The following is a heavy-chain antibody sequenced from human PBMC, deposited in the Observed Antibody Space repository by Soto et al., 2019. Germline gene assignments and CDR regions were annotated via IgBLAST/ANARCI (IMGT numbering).Heavy chain of an antibody. J-gene: IGHJ3*02. D-gene: IGHD2-2*01. CDR3: ARGDGYCSSTSCDDAFDI. CDR2: IWYDGSNK. Sequence: QVQLVESGGGVVQPGRSLRLSCAASGFTFRSYGMHWVRQAPGKGLEWVAVIWYDGSNKYYADSVKGRFTISRDNSKNTLYLQMNSLRAEDTAVYYCARGDGYCSSTSCDDAFDIWGQGTMVTVSS. V-gene: IGHV3-33*01. CDR1: GFTFRSYG.